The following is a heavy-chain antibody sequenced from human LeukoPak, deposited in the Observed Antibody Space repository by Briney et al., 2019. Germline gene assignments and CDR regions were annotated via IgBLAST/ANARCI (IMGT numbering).Heavy chain of an antibody. CDR2: ISYDGSNK. Sequence: GGSLRLSCAASGFTFSSYGMHWVRQAPGKGLEWVAVISYDGSNKYYADSVKGRFTISRDNSKNTLYLQMNSLRAEDTAVYYCAKAGEQLGSSCSSTSCFPFWFDPWGQGTLVTVSS. CDR3: AKAGEQLGSSCSSTSCFPFWFDP. D-gene: IGHD2-2*01. CDR1: GFTFSSYG. V-gene: IGHV3-30*18. J-gene: IGHJ5*02.